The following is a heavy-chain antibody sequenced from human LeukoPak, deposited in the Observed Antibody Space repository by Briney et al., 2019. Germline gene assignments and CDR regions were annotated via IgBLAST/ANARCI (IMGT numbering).Heavy chain of an antibody. Sequence: WASVKVSCKASGYTFTSYYMHWVRQAPGQGLEWMGIINPGGGSTSYAQKFQGRVTMTRDMSTSTVYMELSSLRSEDTAVYYCAKSGYSYGLDYWGQGTLVTVSS. CDR3: AKSGYSYGLDY. V-gene: IGHV1-46*01. CDR2: INPGGGST. J-gene: IGHJ4*02. D-gene: IGHD5-18*01. CDR1: GYTFTSYY.